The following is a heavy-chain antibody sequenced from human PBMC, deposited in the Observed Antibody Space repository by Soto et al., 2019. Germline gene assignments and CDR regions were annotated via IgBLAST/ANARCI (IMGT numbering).Heavy chain of an antibody. V-gene: IGHV1-46*01. J-gene: IGHJ5*02. Sequence: ASVKVSCKASGYTFTGYYMHWVRQAPGQGLEWMGWINPSGGSTSYAQKFQGRVTMTRDTSTSTVYMELSSLRSEDTAVYYCARDRSTLAVAGSYNWFDPWGQGTLVTVSS. D-gene: IGHD6-19*01. CDR1: GYTFTGYY. CDR2: INPSGGST. CDR3: ARDRSTLAVAGSYNWFDP.